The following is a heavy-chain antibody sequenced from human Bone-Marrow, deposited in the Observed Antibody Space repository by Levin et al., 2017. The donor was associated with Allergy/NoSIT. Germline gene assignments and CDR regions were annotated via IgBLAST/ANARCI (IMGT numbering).Heavy chain of an antibody. CDR3: AGAGKTAGWVWFDP. CDR1: GGSISSGSYY. V-gene: IGHV4-39*01. CDR2: IYFTGAT. Sequence: PSETLSLTCTVSGGSISSGSYYWAWIRQPPGKGLEWVGHIYFTGATYYNPSLRGRVTISVDTSKNQFSLELPSVTAADTSLYYCAGAGKTAGWVWFDPWGQGTLVIVSP. J-gene: IGHJ5*02. D-gene: IGHD1-1*01.